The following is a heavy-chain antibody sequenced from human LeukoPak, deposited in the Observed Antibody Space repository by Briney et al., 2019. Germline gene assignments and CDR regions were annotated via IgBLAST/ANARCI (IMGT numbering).Heavy chain of an antibody. Sequence: GGSLRLSCAASGFTFSSYGMSWVRQAPGKGLEWVSAISGSGGSTYYADSVKGRFTISRDNSKNTLYLQMNSLRAEDTAVHYCAELGITMIGGVWGKGTTVTISS. D-gene: IGHD3-10*02. J-gene: IGHJ6*04. CDR3: AELGITMIGGV. CDR1: GFTFSSYG. V-gene: IGHV3-23*01. CDR2: ISGSGGST.